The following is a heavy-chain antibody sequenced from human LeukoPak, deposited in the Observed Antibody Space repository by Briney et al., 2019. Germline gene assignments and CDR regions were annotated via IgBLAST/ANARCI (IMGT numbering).Heavy chain of an antibody. V-gene: IGHV3-30-3*01. CDR2: ISYDGSNK. Sequence: GGSLRLSCAASGFTFSSYAMHWVRQAPGKGLEWVAVISYDGSNKYYADSVKGRFTISRDNSKNTLYLQMNSLRAEDTAVYYCARDGPIVGATRRNAFDIWGQGTMVTVSS. CDR3: ARDGPIVGATRRNAFDI. J-gene: IGHJ3*02. CDR1: GFTFSSYA. D-gene: IGHD1-26*01.